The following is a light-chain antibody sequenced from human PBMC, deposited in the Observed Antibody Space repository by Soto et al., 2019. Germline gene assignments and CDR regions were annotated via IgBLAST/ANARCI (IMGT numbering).Light chain of an antibody. J-gene: IGLJ1*01. CDR1: SSDIGGYNY. V-gene: IGLV2-14*01. Sequence: QSVLTQPASVSGSPGQSITISCTGTSSDIGGYNYVSWYQQHPGKAPKVIISEVSDRPSGVSNRFSGSKSGNTASLTISGLQTEDEADYYCCSYTTTSTPFVFGTGTKLTVL. CDR3: CSYTTTSTPFV. CDR2: EVS.